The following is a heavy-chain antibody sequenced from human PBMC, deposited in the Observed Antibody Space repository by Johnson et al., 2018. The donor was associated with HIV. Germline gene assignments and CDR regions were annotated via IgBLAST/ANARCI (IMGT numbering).Heavy chain of an antibody. D-gene: IGHD6-19*01. CDR1: GFTVTITY. V-gene: IGHV3-7*01. Sequence: VQLVESGGGVVQPGMSLRLSCAASGFTVTITYMSWVRQAPGKGLEWVANITEDGSEKYYVDHVKGRFTISRDNAKNSLYLQMNSLRAEDTAVYYCAKDQYGQWLAHAFDIWGQGTMVTVSS. CDR2: ITEDGSEK. CDR3: AKDQYGQWLAHAFDI. J-gene: IGHJ3*02.